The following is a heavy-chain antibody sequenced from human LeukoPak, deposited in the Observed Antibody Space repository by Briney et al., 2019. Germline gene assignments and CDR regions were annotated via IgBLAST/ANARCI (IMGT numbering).Heavy chain of an antibody. CDR3: AKASGRVVRGVIVFYYYYMDV. V-gene: IGHV3-23*01. J-gene: IGHJ6*03. Sequence: GGSLRLSCVGSGFTFGDYGMSWVRQAPGKGLEWVSSFSASGGSTYYADSVKGRFTISRDNSKNTLYLQMNSLRAEDTAVYYCAKASGRVVRGVIVFYYYYMDVWGKGTAVTVSS. D-gene: IGHD3-10*01. CDR1: GFTFGDYG. CDR2: FSASGGST.